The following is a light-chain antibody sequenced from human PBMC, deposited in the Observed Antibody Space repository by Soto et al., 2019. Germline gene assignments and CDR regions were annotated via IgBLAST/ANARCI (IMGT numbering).Light chain of an antibody. J-gene: IGLJ3*02. CDR2: RNN. CDR1: RSNIGTNY. V-gene: IGLV1-47*01. Sequence: QSVLTQPPSASGTPGQRVTISCSGSRSNIGTNYVYWYQHLPGTAPKLLIYRNNEWPSGVPERFSGAKSGTSASLVISGLRSEDEGDYYCAAWDDSLTGWVFGGGTKLTVL. CDR3: AAWDDSLTGWV.